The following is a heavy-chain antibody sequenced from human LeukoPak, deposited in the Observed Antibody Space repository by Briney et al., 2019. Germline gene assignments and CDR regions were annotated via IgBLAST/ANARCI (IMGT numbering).Heavy chain of an antibody. CDR2: ISSSSSYI. V-gene: IGHV3-21*01. CDR1: GFTFSSYS. Sequence: TGGSLRLSCAASGFTFSSYSMNWVRQAPGKGLEWVSSISSSSSYIYYADSVKGRFTISRDNAKNSLYLQMNSLRAEDTAVYYCARDPVVVVPAAINYMDVWGEGTTVTVSS. J-gene: IGHJ6*03. D-gene: IGHD2-2*01. CDR3: ARDPVVVVPAAINYMDV.